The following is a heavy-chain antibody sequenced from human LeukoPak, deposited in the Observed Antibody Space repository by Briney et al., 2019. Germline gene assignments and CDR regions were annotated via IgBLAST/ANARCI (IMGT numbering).Heavy chain of an antibody. CDR2: INPNSGGT. V-gene: IGHV1-2*02. D-gene: IGHD5-12*01. J-gene: IGHJ4*02. Sequence: ASVKVSCKASGYTFTGYYMHWVRQAPGQGLEWMGWINPNSGGTNYAQKFQGRVTMTRGTSISTAYMELSRLRSDDTAVYYCARAGDGYNFRSTYYFDYWGQGTLVTVSS. CDR1: GYTFTGYY. CDR3: ARAGDGYNFRSTYYFDY.